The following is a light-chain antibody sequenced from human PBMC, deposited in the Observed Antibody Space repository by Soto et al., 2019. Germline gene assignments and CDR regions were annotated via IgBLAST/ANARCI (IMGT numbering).Light chain of an antibody. CDR2: GAS. CDR3: QHHGSSAKT. CDR1: QSVSSSY. J-gene: IGKJ1*01. Sequence: EIVLTQSPGTLSLSPGERATLSCRASQSVSSSYLAWYQQKPGQAPRLLIYGASSRATGIPDRFSGSGSGTDFTLTISRLEPEDSAVYYCQHHGSSAKTFGQGTKVEIK. V-gene: IGKV3-20*01.